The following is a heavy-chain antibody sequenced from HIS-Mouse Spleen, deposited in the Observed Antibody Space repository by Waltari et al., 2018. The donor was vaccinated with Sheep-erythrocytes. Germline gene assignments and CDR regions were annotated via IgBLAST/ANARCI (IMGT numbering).Heavy chain of an antibody. CDR2: IYSGGST. CDR3: ARGHPDYGDYDAFDI. CDR1: GFTVSSNY. J-gene: IGHJ3*02. Sequence: EVQLVESGGGLIQPGGSLRLSCAASGFTVSSNYMSWVRQAPGKGGEWFLVIYSGGSTYDADSVKGRFTISRDNSKNTLYLQMNSLRAEDTAVYYCARGHPDYGDYDAFDIWGQGTMVTVSS. D-gene: IGHD4-17*01. V-gene: IGHV3-53*01.